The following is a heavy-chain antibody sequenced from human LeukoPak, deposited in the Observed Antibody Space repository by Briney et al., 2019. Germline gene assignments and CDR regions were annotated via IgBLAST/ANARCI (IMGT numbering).Heavy chain of an antibody. D-gene: IGHD1-26*01. CDR3: AKDGSGTYPDAFDM. J-gene: IGHJ3*02. CDR1: GFTFSNFA. Sequence: GGSLRLSCAASGFTFSNFAMTWVRQAPGKGLEWVSGIRISGGDTYYADSVKGRFTISGDNSKNTLYLQMNSLRAEDTAVYYCAKDGSGTYPDAFDMWGQGTMVTVSS. CDR2: IRISGGDT. V-gene: IGHV3-23*01.